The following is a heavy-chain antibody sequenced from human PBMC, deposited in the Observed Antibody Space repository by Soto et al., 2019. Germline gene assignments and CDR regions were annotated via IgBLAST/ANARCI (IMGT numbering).Heavy chain of an antibody. J-gene: IGHJ5*02. V-gene: IGHV4-59*07. D-gene: IGHD3-10*01. CDR1: GGSISSYY. CDR2: IYYSGST. Sequence: SDTLSLTCTVSGGSISSYYWSWIRQPPGKGLEWIGYIYYSGSTNYNPSLKSRVTISVDTSKNQFSLKLSSVTAADTAVYYCARGLPGWFGELFGWFDPWGQGTLVTVSS. CDR3: ARGLPGWFGELFGWFDP.